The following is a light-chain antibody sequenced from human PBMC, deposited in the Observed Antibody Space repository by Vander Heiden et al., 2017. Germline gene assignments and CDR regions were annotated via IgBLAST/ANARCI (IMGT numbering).Light chain of an antibody. Sequence: QSALTQPAPVPGSPGQSITISCTGTSSDVGGYNLVSWYQHHPGKAPKLMIYEVSERPSGVSNRFSGSKSGNTASLTISGLQTDDEADYYCCSYAGSSTMIFGGGTKLTVL. CDR3: CSYAGSSTMI. V-gene: IGLV2-23*02. J-gene: IGLJ2*01. CDR1: SSDVGGYNL. CDR2: EVS.